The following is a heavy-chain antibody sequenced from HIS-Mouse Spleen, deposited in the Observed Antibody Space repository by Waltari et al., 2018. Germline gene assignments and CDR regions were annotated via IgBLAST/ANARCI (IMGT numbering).Heavy chain of an antibody. V-gene: IGHV3-30*18. CDR3: AKASSGWLDY. Sequence: QVQLVESGGGVVQPGRSLRLPCAASGFTFGSYGMPWVRQAPGKGLEWVAVISYDGSNKYYADSVKGRFTISRDNSKNTLYLQMNSLRAEDTAVYYCAKASSGWLDYWGQGTLVTVSS. CDR2: ISYDGSNK. CDR1: GFTFGSYG. J-gene: IGHJ4*02. D-gene: IGHD6-19*01.